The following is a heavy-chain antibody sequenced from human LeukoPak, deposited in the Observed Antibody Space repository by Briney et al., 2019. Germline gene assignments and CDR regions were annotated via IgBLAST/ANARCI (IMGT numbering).Heavy chain of an antibody. V-gene: IGHV3-7*01. Sequence: GGSPRLSCEASGFTFSTFAMIWVRQPPGKGLEWVANIKPDGGEKYYVDSVKGRFTISRDNAKNSLYLQMSSLRAEDTAVYYCARNHYATNWNVFDFWGQGTLVTVSS. CDR2: IKPDGGEK. J-gene: IGHJ4*02. CDR1: GFTFSTFA. D-gene: IGHD1-1*01. CDR3: ARNHYATNWNVFDF.